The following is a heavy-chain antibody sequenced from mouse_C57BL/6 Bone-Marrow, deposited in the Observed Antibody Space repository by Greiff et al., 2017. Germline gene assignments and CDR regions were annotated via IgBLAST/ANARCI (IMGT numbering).Heavy chain of an antibody. D-gene: IGHD2-14*01. V-gene: IGHV1-63*01. CDR2: IYPGGGYT. CDR3: ARSEYDVPLFAY. CDR1: GYTFTNYW. Sequence: QVQLKESGAELVRPGTSVKMSCKASGYTFTNYWIGWAKQRPGHGLEWIGDIYPGGGYTNYNEKFKGKATLTADKSSSTAYMQFSSLTSEDSAISYCARSEYDVPLFAYWGQGTLVTVSA. J-gene: IGHJ3*01.